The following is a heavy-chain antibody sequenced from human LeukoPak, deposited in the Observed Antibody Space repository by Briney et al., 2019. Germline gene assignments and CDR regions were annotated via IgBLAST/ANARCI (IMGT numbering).Heavy chain of an antibody. CDR3: GRDLNYNQIDY. J-gene: IGHJ4*02. V-gene: IGHV3-74*01. Sequence: HPGGSLRLSCEASGFTFSSHWMHWVREAPGKGLVWVSHIKTDGSITNYAESVKGRFTISRDYARNTLYLQMNSLRAEDTAVYYCGRDLNYNQIDYWGQGTLVTVSS. CDR1: GFTFSSHW. CDR2: IKTDGSIT. D-gene: IGHD4-11*01.